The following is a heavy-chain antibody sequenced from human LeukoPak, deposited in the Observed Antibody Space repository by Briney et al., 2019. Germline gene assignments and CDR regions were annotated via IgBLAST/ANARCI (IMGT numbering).Heavy chain of an antibody. CDR3: ARDSVGATTGWFDP. V-gene: IGHV4-59*01. CDR1: GGCIRSYY. Sequence: SETLSLRCTGGGGCIRSYYCSWIRQPPGKGLEWIGYIYYSGSTNYNPSLKSRVTISVDTSKNQFSLKLSSVTAADTAVYYCARDSVGATTGWFDPWGQGTLVTVSS. D-gene: IGHD1-26*01. J-gene: IGHJ5*02. CDR2: IYYSGST.